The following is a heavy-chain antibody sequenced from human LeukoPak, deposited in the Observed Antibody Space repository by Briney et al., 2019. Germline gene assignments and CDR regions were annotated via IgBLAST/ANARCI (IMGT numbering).Heavy chain of an antibody. J-gene: IGHJ3*02. CDR1: GGSISSGGYS. CDR3: ARGRHYYDSSGYYFDAFDI. CDR2: IYHSGST. V-gene: IGHV4-30-2*01. D-gene: IGHD3-22*01. Sequence: PSQTLSLTCAVSGGSISSGGYSWSCIRQPPGKGLEWIGYIYHSGSTYYNLSLNSRVTISVDTSKNQFSLKLSSVTAADTAVYYCARGRHYYDSSGYYFDAFDIWGQGTMVTVSS.